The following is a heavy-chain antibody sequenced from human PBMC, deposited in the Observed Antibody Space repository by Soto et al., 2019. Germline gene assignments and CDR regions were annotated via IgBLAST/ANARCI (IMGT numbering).Heavy chain of an antibody. V-gene: IGHV4-59*01. D-gene: IGHD1-26*01. J-gene: IGHJ4*02. CDR3: ARMPYTGSNPPFDY. CDR2: VYYTGST. CDR1: GGSMSRYY. Sequence: PSESLAVTCPFSGGSMSRYYWSWIRQSPGMGLEMIGYVYYTGSTIYNPSLKSRVTISVDTSNNQFSLKLTSVTAADTAVYYCARMPYTGSNPPFDYWGRGILVTV.